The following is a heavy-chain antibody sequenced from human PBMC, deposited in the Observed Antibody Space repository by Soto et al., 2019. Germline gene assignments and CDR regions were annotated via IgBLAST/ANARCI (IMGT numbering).Heavy chain of an antibody. J-gene: IGHJ4*02. D-gene: IGHD4-17*01. V-gene: IGHV4-59*01. CDR3: ARSYGEKECFDY. Sequence: QVQLQESGPGLVKPSETLSLTCTVSGGSISSYYWSWIRQPPGKGLEWIGYIYYSGSTNYNPSLKSRVTISVDTSKNQFSLKLSSVTAADTAVYYCARSYGEKECFDYWGQGTLVTVSS. CDR1: GGSISSYY. CDR2: IYYSGST.